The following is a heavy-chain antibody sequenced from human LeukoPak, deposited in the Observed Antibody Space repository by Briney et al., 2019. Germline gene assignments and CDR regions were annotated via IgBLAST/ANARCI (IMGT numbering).Heavy chain of an antibody. D-gene: IGHD3-10*01. CDR2: ISSTGTTI. CDR3: ARDRGARGYYMDV. Sequence: GGSLRLSCAASGFTFSSYSMHWVRQAPGKGLEWVSYISSTGTTIYYADSVKGRFTISRDNAKNSLYLQMNSLRAEDTAVYYCARDRGARGYYMDVWGKGTTVTVSS. CDR1: GFTFSSYS. V-gene: IGHV3-48*01. J-gene: IGHJ6*03.